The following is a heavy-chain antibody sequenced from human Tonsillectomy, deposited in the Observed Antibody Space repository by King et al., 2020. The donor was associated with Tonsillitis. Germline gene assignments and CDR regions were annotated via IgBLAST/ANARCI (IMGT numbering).Heavy chain of an antibody. J-gene: IGHJ6*02. CDR2: ISSRSGII. V-gene: IGHV3-48*01. CDR1: GFTFSSYS. CDR3: ASDVAVAGPTYGMDV. D-gene: IGHD6-19*01. Sequence: VQLVESGGGLVQPGGSLRLSCVASGFTFSSYSMNWVRQAPGKGLEWVSYISSRSGIIYYADSVKGRFTISRDNAKNSLYLQMNSLRAEDTAVYYCASDVAVAGPTYGMDVWGQGTTVTVSS.